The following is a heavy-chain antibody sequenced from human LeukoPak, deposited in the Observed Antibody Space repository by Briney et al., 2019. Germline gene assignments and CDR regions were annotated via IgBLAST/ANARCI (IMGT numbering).Heavy chain of an antibody. J-gene: IGHJ4*02. CDR1: GFTFSDYY. V-gene: IGHV3-11*04. Sequence: PGGSLRLSCAASGFTFSDYYMSWIRRAPGKGLEWVSYISSSGSTIYYADSVKGRFTISRDNAKNSLYLQMNSLRAEDAAVYYCARISLNIVLMAFDYWGQGTLVTVSS. CDR3: ARISLNIVLMAFDY. CDR2: ISSSGSTI. D-gene: IGHD2-8*01.